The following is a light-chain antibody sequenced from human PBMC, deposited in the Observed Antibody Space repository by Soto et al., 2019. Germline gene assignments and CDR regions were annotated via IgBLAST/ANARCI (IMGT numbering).Light chain of an antibody. J-gene: IGLJ2*01. V-gene: IGLV2-23*01. CDR2: EGN. CDR3: GSFVGSASLG. Sequence: SALTQPASVSGSPGQSITFSCTGTTSFVGSYNRVSWYQVHPGKAPKLMIYEGNKRPSGVSNRFSGSTSANTASLTISGLQAEDEADYYCGSFVGSASLGFGGGTKLTVL. CDR1: TSFVGSYNR.